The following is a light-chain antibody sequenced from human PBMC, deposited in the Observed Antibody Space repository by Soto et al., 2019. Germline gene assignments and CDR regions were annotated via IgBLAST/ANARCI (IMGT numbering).Light chain of an antibody. CDR2: AAS. J-gene: IGKJ5*01. V-gene: IGKV1-39*01. CDR1: QSIATY. CDR3: QQGYTVPIT. Sequence: DIQMTQSPPSLSASVGDRVTIACRASQSIATYLNWYQQRPGQAPQLLISAASTLRSGVPSRFSGSGSGTDFTITIDSLQTEDFASYYCQQGYTVPITFGQGTRLDFK.